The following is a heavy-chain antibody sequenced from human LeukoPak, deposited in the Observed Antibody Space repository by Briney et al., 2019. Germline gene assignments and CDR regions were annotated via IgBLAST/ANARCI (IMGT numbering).Heavy chain of an antibody. Sequence: ASVKVSCKASGGTFSSYAISWVRQAPGQGLEWMGGIIPIFGTANYAQKFQGRVTITADESTSTAYMELSSLRSEDTAVYYCARGPPIGDGDSTVAEYFQHWGQGTLVTVSS. CDR2: IIPIFGTA. CDR3: ARGPPIGDGDSTVAEYFQH. D-gene: IGHD4-17*01. CDR1: GGTFSSYA. J-gene: IGHJ1*01. V-gene: IGHV1-69*13.